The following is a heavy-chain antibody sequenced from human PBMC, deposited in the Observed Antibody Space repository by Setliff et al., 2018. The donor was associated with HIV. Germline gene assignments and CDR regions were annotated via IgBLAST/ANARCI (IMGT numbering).Heavy chain of an antibody. D-gene: IGHD6-13*01. V-gene: IGHV4-39*07. Sequence: SETLSVTCTVSGGSIKSSSYYWGWIRQPPGKGLEWIGSIYYSGNTYYNPSLKSRVTISVDTSRNQFSLRLSSVTAADTAIYYCARVPTSSWYVTTQRTKEYFQQWGQGTLVTVSS. CDR3: ARVPTSSWYVTTQRTKEYFQQ. CDR2: IYYSGNT. CDR1: GGSIKSSSYY. J-gene: IGHJ1*01.